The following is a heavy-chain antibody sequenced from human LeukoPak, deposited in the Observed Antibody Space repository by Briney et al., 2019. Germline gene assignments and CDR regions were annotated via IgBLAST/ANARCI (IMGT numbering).Heavy chain of an antibody. CDR2: IYSGGST. Sequence: GGSLRLSCAASGFTFSSYWISWVRQAPGKGLEWVSMIYSGGSTYYADSVKGRFTISRDNSKNTLDLQMNSLRAEDTAVYYCARRGHGYGSPFDYWGQGTLVTVSS. CDR1: GFTFSSYW. CDR3: ARRGHGYGSPFDY. V-gene: IGHV3-66*04. J-gene: IGHJ4*02. D-gene: IGHD5-18*01.